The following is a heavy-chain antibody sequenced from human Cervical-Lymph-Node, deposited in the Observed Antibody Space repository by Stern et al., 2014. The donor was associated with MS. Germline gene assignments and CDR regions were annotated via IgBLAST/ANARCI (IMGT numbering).Heavy chain of an antibody. CDR2: INGRGGDT. Sequence: EVQLVESGGGLLPPGGSLRLSCEASGFTFNVYAMSWVRQAHGHGLEWVSGINGRGGDTYYADSVKGRFPISRDNSKKTLYLQMNSLRAEDTAVYYCAKQHGWIQIVFDYWGQGTLVTVSS. D-gene: IGHD5-18*01. CDR3: AKQHGWIQIVFDY. V-gene: IGHV3-23*04. CDR1: GFTFNVYA. J-gene: IGHJ4*02.